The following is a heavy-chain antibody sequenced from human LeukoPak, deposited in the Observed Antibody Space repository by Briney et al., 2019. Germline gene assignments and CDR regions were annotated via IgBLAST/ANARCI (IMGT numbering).Heavy chain of an antibody. D-gene: IGHD3-22*01. CDR2: IYYSGST. CDR1: GGSISSYY. Sequence: SETLSLTCTVSGGSISSYYWNWIRQPPGKGLEWIGYIYYSGSTNYNPSLKSRVTISVDTSKNQFSLKLSSGTAADAAVYYCARVGYYDSSGDDAFDIWGQGTMVTVSS. V-gene: IGHV4-59*01. J-gene: IGHJ3*02. CDR3: ARVGYYDSSGDDAFDI.